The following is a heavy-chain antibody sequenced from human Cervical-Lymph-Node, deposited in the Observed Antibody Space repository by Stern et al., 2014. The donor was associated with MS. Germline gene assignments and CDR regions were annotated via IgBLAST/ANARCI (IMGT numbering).Heavy chain of an antibody. CDR2: FGPEDGET. D-gene: IGHD3-3*01. CDR1: GYTLTDFS. V-gene: IGHV1-24*01. CDR3: ATDRDDFRSGYSAPTKGYGLDV. J-gene: IGHJ6*02. Sequence: VQLVESGAEVKKPGASVKVSCKVSGYTLTDFSMHWVPQAPGKGLEWMGGFGPEDGETIYAQKCQGRVTMTEDTSTDTAYMELSSLRSEDTAVYYCATDRDDFRSGYSAPTKGYGLDVWGQGTTVTVTS.